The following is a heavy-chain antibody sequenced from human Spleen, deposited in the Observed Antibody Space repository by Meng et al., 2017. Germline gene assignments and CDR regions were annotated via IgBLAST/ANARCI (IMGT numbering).Heavy chain of an antibody. J-gene: IGHJ6*02. D-gene: IGHD1-14*01. CDR2: IKPDGGEK. Sequence: GGSLRLSCAASGFTFSTYWMSWLRQAPGKGLEWVANIKPDGGEKYSVDSVKGRFTISRDNAKNSLYLQMNSLRAEDTALYYCAKPYAKHYYYYYGMDVWGQGTTVTVSS. CDR3: AKPYAKHYYYYYGMDV. V-gene: IGHV3-7*03. CDR1: GFTFSTYW.